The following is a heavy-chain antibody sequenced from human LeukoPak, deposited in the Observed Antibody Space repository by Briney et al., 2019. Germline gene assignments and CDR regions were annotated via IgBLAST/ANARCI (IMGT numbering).Heavy chain of an antibody. V-gene: IGHV1-69*05. D-gene: IGHD1-26*01. J-gene: IGHJ4*02. CDR2: IIPIFGTA. CDR1: GGTFSSYA. CDR3: ARDSGSYHSPFDY. Sequence: SVKVSFKASGGTFSSYAISWVRQAPGQGLEWMGGIIPIFGTANYAQKFQGRVTITTDESTSTAYMELSSLRSEDTAVYYCARDSGSYHSPFDYWGQGTLVTVSS.